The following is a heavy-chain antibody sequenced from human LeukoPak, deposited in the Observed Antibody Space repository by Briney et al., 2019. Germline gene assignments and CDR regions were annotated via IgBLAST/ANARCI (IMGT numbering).Heavy chain of an antibody. V-gene: IGHV1-2*02. J-gene: IGHJ4*02. CDR1: RYIFTSYY. D-gene: IGHD6-13*01. CDR3: ARDRGSSWFADY. Sequence: ASVKVSCKASRYIFTSYYIHWVRQAPGQGLEWMGWIIPNNGRTKYAQKFQGRVTMTSDTSISTAYMELSRLRSDDTAMYYCARDRGSSWFADYWGQGTLVTVSS. CDR2: IIPNNGRT.